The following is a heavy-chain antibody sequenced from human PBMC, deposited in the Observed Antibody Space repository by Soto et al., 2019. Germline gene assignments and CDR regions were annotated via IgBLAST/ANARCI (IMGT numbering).Heavy chain of an antibody. V-gene: IGHV3-30*18. D-gene: IGHD6-19*01. Sequence: PGGSLRLSCAASGFTFSSYGMHWVRQAPGKGLEWVAVISYDGSNKYYADSVKGRFTISRDNSKNTLYLQMNSLRAEDTAVYYCAKSLVAGTPYYYYGMDVWGQGTTVTVSS. CDR3: AKSLVAGTPYYYYGMDV. CDR1: GFTFSSYG. J-gene: IGHJ6*02. CDR2: ISYDGSNK.